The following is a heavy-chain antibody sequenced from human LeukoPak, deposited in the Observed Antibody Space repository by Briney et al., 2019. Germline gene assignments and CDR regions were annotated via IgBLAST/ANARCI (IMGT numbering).Heavy chain of an antibody. V-gene: IGHV1-8*01. J-gene: IGHJ6*03. CDR1: GYTFTSYD. CDR3: AGLVRGYYYMDV. CDR2: MNPSSGNT. D-gene: IGHD3-10*01. Sequence: ASVKVSCKASGYTFTSYDINWVRQATGQGLEWMGWMNPSSGNTGYAQKFQGRVTMTRNTSISTAYMELSSLRSEDTAVYYCAGLVRGYYYMDVWGKGTTVTVSS.